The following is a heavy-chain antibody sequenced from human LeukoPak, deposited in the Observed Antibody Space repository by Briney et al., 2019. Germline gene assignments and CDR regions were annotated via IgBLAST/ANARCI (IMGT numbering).Heavy chain of an antibody. Sequence: GGFLRLSCEASGFIFRDYAMSWVRQAPGKGLEWLSSINGRGNTTFYLESMKGRLTISRDNSKKTLYLRLNTLTAEDTAVYWCAGIFDKSGYYSFPWGQGTLVTVSS. D-gene: IGHD3-22*01. J-gene: IGHJ5*02. CDR1: GFIFRDYA. CDR2: INGRGNTT. CDR3: AGIFDKSGYYSFP. V-gene: IGHV3-23*01.